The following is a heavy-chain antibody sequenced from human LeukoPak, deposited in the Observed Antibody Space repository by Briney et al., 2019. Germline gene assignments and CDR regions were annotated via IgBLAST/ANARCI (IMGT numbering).Heavy chain of an antibody. Sequence: ASVKVSCKASGYTFTGYYMHWVRQATGQGLEWMGWINPNSGGTNYAQKFQGRVTMTRDTSISTAYMELSRLRSDDTAVYYCAREDRVVVTAIGFDYWGQGTLVTVSS. J-gene: IGHJ4*02. CDR3: AREDRVVVTAIGFDY. V-gene: IGHV1-2*02. CDR2: INPNSGGT. D-gene: IGHD2-21*02. CDR1: GYTFTGYY.